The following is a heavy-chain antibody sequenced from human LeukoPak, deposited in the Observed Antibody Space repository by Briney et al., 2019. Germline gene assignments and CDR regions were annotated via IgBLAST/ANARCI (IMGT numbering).Heavy chain of an antibody. CDR3: ARGPYYDSSGYYFHHFQH. CDR1: GYTFTSYY. Sequence: SVKVSCKASGYTFTSYYMHWVRQAPGQGLEWMGRIIPIFGTANYAQKFQGRVTITTDESTSTAYMELSSLRSEDTAVYYCARGPYYDSSGYYFHHFQHWGQGTLVTVSS. CDR2: IIPIFGTA. D-gene: IGHD3-22*01. J-gene: IGHJ1*01. V-gene: IGHV1-69*05.